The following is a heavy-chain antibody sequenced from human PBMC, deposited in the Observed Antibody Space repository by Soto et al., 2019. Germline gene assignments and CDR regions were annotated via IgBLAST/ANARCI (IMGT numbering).Heavy chain of an antibody. J-gene: IGHJ5*02. V-gene: IGHV1-2*02. D-gene: IGHD3-10*01. CDR2: INPSSGGT. Sequence: QVRLVQSGAEVKKPGASVKVSCKASGYPLTAKYLHWVRQAPGQGLEWMGWINPSSGGTKEAQKFRGRVTMTRDTSISAAYMELSRLTSDDTAVYYCARGGTSGSAVYNWFDPWGQGTLVTVSS. CDR1: GYPLTAKY. CDR3: ARGGTSGSAVYNWFDP.